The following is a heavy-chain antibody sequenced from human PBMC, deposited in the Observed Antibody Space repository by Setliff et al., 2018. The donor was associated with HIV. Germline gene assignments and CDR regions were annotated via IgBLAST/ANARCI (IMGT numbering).Heavy chain of an antibody. D-gene: IGHD4-17*01. V-gene: IGHV4-39*07. CDR3: ARVGANYGGPDY. Sequence: SETLSLTCTVSGGSISNSSYYWGWIRQPPGKGLEWIGEIYHSGSTNYNPSLKSRVTISVDKSKNQFSLKLSSVTAADTAVYYCARVGANYGGPDYWGQGTLVTVS. CDR2: IYHSGST. CDR1: GGSISNSSYY. J-gene: IGHJ4*02.